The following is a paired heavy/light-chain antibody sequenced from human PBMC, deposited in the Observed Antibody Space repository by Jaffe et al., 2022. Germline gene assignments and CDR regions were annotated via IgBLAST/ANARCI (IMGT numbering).Light chain of an antibody. J-gene: IGKJ1*01. V-gene: IGKV4-1*01. CDR3: QQYYSTPSLT. Sequence: DIVMTQSPDSLAVSLGERATINCKSSQSVLYSSNNKNYLAWYQQKPGQPPKLLIYWASTRESGVPDRFSGSGSGTDFTLTISSLQAEDVAVYYCQQYYSTPSLTFGQGTKVEIK. CDR1: QSVLYSSNNKNY. CDR2: WAS.
Heavy chain of an antibody. CDR1: GGSISSSSYY. Sequence: QLQLQESGPGLVKPSETLSLTCTVSGGSISSSSYYWGWIRQPPGKGLEWIGSIYYSGSTYYNPSLKSRVTISVDTSKNQFSLKLSSVTAADTAVYYCARHMGTITIFGVVLGVGVGWFDPWGQGTLVTVSS. D-gene: IGHD3-3*01. CDR2: IYYSGST. V-gene: IGHV4-39*01. CDR3: ARHMGTITIFGVVLGVGVGWFDP. J-gene: IGHJ5*02.